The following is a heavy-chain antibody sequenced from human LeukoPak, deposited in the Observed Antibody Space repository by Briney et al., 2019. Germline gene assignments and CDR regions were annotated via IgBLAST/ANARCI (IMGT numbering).Heavy chain of an antibody. CDR2: IKQDGSEK. D-gene: IGHD2-15*01. CDR1: GFTLNTYW. V-gene: IGHV3-7*01. J-gene: IGHJ6*02. Sequence: GGSLRLSCAASGFTLNTYWTSWVRQAPGKGLEWVASIKQDGSEKYYVDSVKGRFTISRDNAKNSLSLQMSSLRAEDMAVYYCARDDWAASGFYGMDVWGRGTTVTVSS. CDR3: ARDDWAASGFYGMDV.